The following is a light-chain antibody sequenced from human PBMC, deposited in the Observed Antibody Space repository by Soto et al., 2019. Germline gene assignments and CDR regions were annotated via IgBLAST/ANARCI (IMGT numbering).Light chain of an antibody. CDR2: AAS. CDR1: QGISSY. V-gene: IGKV1-9*01. J-gene: IGKJ1*01. Sequence: DIPLTQSPSFLSASVGDRVTLTCRASQGISSYLAWYQQKPGKAPKLLIYAASTLQSGVPSRFSGSESGTEFTLTISSLQPEDFATYYCQQLNSYPRTFGQGTKVEIK. CDR3: QQLNSYPRT.